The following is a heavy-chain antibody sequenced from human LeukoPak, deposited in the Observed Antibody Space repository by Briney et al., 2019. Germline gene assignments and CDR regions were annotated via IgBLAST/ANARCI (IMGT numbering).Heavy chain of an antibody. CDR3: ARQLTTVTLGWFDP. V-gene: IGHV4-38-2*01. D-gene: IGHD4-17*01. J-gene: IGHJ5*02. Sequence: SETLSLTCAVSGYSISSGYYWGRIRQPPGKGLEWIGSIYHSGSTYYNPSLKSRVTISVDTSKNQFSLKLSSVTAADTAVYYCARQLTTVTLGWFDPWGQGTLVTVSS. CDR2: IYHSGST. CDR1: GYSISSGYY.